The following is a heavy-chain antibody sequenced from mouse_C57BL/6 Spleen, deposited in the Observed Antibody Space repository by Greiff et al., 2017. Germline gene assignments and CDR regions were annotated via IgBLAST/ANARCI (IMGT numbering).Heavy chain of an antibody. CDR3: TRGGYYAMDY. J-gene: IGHJ4*01. V-gene: IGHV6-6*01. CDR1: GFTFSDAW. Sequence: EVQGVESGGGLVQPGGSMKLSCAASGFTFSDAWMDWVRQSPEKGLEWVAEIKNKANNHATDYAESVKGRFTISRDDSKSSVYLQMNSLRAEDTGIYDCTRGGYYAMDYWGQGTSVTVSS. CDR2: IKNKANNHAT. D-gene: IGHD1-1*02.